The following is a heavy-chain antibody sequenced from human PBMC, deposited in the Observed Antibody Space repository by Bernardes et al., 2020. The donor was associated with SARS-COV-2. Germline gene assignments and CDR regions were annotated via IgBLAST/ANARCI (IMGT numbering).Heavy chain of an antibody. Sequence: GGSLRLSCAASGFTFDDYAMHWVRQGPGKGLEWVSSISWNSGNIGYADSVKGRFTISRDNAKNSLYLQMNSLRAEDTALYYCAKDTGYSPLYGMDVWGQGTTVTVSS. CDR3: AKDTGYSPLYGMDV. D-gene: IGHD5-18*01. CDR1: GFTFDDYA. CDR2: ISWNSGNI. V-gene: IGHV3-9*01. J-gene: IGHJ6*02.